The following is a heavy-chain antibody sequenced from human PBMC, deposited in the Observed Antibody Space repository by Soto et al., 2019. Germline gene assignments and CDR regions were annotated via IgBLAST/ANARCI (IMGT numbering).Heavy chain of an antibody. CDR2: INWNSGSI. V-gene: IGHV3-9*01. D-gene: IGHD5-18*01. J-gene: IGHJ4*02. CDR1: GFTFDEYA. CDR3: AKASSSRIQLWFGYDY. Sequence: GGSLRLSCAASGFTFDEYAMHLVRQAPGKGLEWVSGINWNSGSIGYADSVKGRFTISRDNAKNSLYLQMNSLRPEDAALYYCAKASSSRIQLWFGYDYWGQGTLVTVSS.